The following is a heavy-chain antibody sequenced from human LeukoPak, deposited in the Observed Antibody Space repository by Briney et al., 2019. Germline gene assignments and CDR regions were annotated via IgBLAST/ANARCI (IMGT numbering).Heavy chain of an antibody. D-gene: IGHD6-19*01. Sequence: SVKVSCKASGGTFSSYAISWVRQAPGQGLGWMGGIIPIFGTANYAQKFQGRVTITTDESTSTAYMELSSLRSEDTAVYYCARGVFPAQWYYYYMDVWGKGTTVTVSS. CDR3: ARGVFPAQWYYYYMDV. V-gene: IGHV1-69*05. CDR1: GGTFSSYA. CDR2: IIPIFGTA. J-gene: IGHJ6*03.